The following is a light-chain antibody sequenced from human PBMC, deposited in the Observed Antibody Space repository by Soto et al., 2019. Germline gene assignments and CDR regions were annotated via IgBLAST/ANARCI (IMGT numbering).Light chain of an antibody. V-gene: IGKV3-11*01. CDR3: QQRSNWPLFT. Sequence: EIALTQSPATLSLSPGERATLSCRASQSISRYLAWYQQKPGQAPRLLIYDASNRATGIPARFSGSGSGTDFTLTISSLEPEDFAVYYCQQRSNWPLFTFGPGTKVDIK. CDR1: QSISRY. CDR2: DAS. J-gene: IGKJ3*01.